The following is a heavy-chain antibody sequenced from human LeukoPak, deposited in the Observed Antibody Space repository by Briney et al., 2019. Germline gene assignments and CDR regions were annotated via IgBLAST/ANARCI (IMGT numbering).Heavy chain of an antibody. Sequence: SGTLSLTCGVSGGSVTSTNWWTWIRQPPGKGLEWIGEVHINGNTNYNPALYGRVTMSVDTSDNHVSLKLTSLTTADTAVYFCAREGGPYRPLDYSGQGTLVTVTS. CDR1: GGSVTSTNW. V-gene: IGHV4-4*02. CDR3: AREGGPYRPLDY. D-gene: IGHD3-16*02. CDR2: VHINGNT. J-gene: IGHJ4*02.